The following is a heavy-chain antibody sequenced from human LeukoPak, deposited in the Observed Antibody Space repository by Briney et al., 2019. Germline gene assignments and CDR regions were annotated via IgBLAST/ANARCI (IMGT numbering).Heavy chain of an antibody. CDR1: GGSISSHY. CDR2: IYYSGST. V-gene: IGHV4-59*06. Sequence: SETLSLTCTVSGGSISSHYWSWIRQHPGKGLEWIGYIYYSGSTYYNPSLKSRVTISVDTSKNQFSLKLSSVTAADTAVYYCARGLAIRLGELSLYRAQEYYFDYWGQGTLVTVSS. J-gene: IGHJ4*02. D-gene: IGHD3-16*02. CDR3: ARGLAIRLGELSLYRAQEYYFDY.